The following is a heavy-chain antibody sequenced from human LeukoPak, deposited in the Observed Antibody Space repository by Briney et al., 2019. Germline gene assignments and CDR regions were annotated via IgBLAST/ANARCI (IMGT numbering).Heavy chain of an antibody. CDR2: ISGSGGHT. CDR3: TRPYYYSSGSCPY. Sequence: GGSLRLSCAASGFTFSTYAMSWVRQAPGKGLEWVSSISGSGGHTYYADSVKGRFTVSRDNAKNSLYLHMNSLRADDTALYFCTRPYYYSSGSCPYWGQGTLVTVSS. V-gene: IGHV3-23*01. J-gene: IGHJ4*02. D-gene: IGHD3-10*01. CDR1: GFTFSTYA.